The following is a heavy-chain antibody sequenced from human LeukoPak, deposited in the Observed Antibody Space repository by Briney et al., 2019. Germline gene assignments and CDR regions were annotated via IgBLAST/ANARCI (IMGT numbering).Heavy chain of an antibody. J-gene: IGHJ6*02. Sequence: GASVKVSCKASGGTFSSYAISWVRQAPGQGLEWMGGIIPILGTANYAQKFQGRVTITADESTSTAYMELSSLRSEDTAVYYCARDGFMVRGLYYYGMDVWGQGTTVTVSS. V-gene: IGHV1-69*13. D-gene: IGHD3-10*01. CDR3: ARDGFMVRGLYYYGMDV. CDR1: GGTFSSYA. CDR2: IIPILGTA.